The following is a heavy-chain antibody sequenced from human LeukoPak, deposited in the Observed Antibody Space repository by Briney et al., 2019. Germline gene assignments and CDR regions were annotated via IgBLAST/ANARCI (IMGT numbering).Heavy chain of an antibody. Sequence: PSETLSLTCAVYGGSFSGYYWSWLRQHPGKGLEWIGYIYYSGSTYYNPSLKSRVTISVDTSKNQFSLKLSSVTAADTAVYYCARDRSCSSTSCSLGGWFDPWGQGTLVTVSS. D-gene: IGHD2-2*01. CDR2: IYYSGST. CDR1: GGSFSGYY. J-gene: IGHJ5*02. V-gene: IGHV4-31*11. CDR3: ARDRSCSSTSCSLGGWFDP.